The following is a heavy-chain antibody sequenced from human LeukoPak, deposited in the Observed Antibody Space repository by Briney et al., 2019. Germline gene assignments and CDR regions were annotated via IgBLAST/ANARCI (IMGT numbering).Heavy chain of an antibody. CDR2: INHSGRT. CDR1: GGSFSTYY. CDR3: ARHGPPRAGWGRKYYYMDV. J-gene: IGHJ6*03. D-gene: IGHD3-16*01. Sequence: PSETLSLTCAAYGGSFSTYYWSWIRQPPGKGLEWIGEINHSGRTNYNPSLKSRVTISVDTSKNQFSLKLSSVTAADTAVYYCARHGPPRAGWGRKYYYMDVWGKGTTVTISS. V-gene: IGHV4-34*01.